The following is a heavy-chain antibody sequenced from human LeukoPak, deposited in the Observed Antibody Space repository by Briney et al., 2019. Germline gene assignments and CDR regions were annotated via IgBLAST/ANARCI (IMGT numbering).Heavy chain of an antibody. Sequence: SVRVSCKASGGTFSSYAISWVRQAPGQGLEWMGGIIPIFGTANYAQKFQGRVTITADESTSTAYMELSSLRSEDTAVYYCARVSAYGDYDFDYWGQGTLVTVSS. J-gene: IGHJ4*02. V-gene: IGHV1-69*13. CDR2: IIPIFGTA. CDR3: ARVSAYGDYDFDY. D-gene: IGHD4-17*01. CDR1: GGTFSSYA.